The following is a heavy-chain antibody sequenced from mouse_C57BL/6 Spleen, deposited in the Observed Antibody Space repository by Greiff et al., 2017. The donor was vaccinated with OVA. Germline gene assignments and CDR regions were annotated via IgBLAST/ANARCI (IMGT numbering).Heavy chain of an antibody. V-gene: IGHV5-4*01. D-gene: IGHD1-1*01. CDR1: GFTFSSYA. CDR2: ISDGGSYT. Sequence: EVKLMESGGGLVKPGGSLKLSCAASGFTFSSYAMSWVRQTPEKRLEWVATISDGGSYTYYPDNVKGRFTISRDNAKNNLYLQMSHLKSEDTAVYYCARDYGSSPHFAYWGQGTLVTVSA. J-gene: IGHJ3*01. CDR3: ARDYGSSPHFAY.